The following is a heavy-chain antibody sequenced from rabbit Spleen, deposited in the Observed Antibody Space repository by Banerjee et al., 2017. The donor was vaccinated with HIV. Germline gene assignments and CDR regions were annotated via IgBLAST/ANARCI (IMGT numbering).Heavy chain of an antibody. V-gene: IGHV1S45*01. CDR1: GFSFSSSYW. CDR2: IDIGSSGFT. D-gene: IGHD1-1*01. J-gene: IGHJ6*01. Sequence: QEQLEESGGDLVKPEGSLTLTCTASGFSFSSSYWICWVRQAPGKGLEWIACIDIGSSGFTYFATWAKGRFTCSKTSSTTVTLQMTRLTAADTATYFCARDTSSSFSSYGMDLWGQGTLVTVS. CDR3: ARDTSSSFSSYGMDL.